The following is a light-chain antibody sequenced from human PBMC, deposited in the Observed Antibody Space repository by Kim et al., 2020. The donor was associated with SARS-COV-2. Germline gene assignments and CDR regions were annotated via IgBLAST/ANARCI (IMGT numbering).Light chain of an antibody. Sequence: PGRTATVTSSGDKLGDKYVGWYLRKPGQAPILVIYQDTQRPSGSPERFSGSNSGNTATLTISGTQAMDEADYYCQAWATSTVVFGGGTQLTVL. J-gene: IGLJ2*01. CDR1: KLGDKY. CDR3: QAWATSTVV. V-gene: IGLV3-1*01. CDR2: QDT.